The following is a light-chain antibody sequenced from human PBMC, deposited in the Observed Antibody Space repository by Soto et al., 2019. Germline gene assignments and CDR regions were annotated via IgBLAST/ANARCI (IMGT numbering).Light chain of an antibody. CDR2: DVS. CDR3: SSYSSITTYV. J-gene: IGLJ1*01. V-gene: IGLV2-14*03. Sequence: QSVLTQPASVSGSPGQSITISCTGTSSDIGAYNSVSWYQLHPGKAPKLMIFDVSSRPSGVSNRFSGSKSGNTASLTISGLQAEDEADYFCSSYSSITTYVFGTGTRSPS. CDR1: SSDIGAYNS.